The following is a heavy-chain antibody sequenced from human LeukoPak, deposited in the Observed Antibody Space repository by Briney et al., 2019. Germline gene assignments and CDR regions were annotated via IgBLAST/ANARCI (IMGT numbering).Heavy chain of an antibody. J-gene: IGHJ5*02. CDR1: GFTFSNAW. Sequence: GGSLRLSCAASGFTFSNAWMSWVRQAPGKGLEWVGRIKSKTDGGTTDYAAPVKGRFTILRDDSKNTLYLQMNSLKTEDTAVYYCTTVGSGYFEGWFDPWGQGTLVTVSS. CDR2: IKSKTDGGTT. D-gene: IGHD3-3*01. CDR3: TTVGSGYFEGWFDP. V-gene: IGHV3-15*01.